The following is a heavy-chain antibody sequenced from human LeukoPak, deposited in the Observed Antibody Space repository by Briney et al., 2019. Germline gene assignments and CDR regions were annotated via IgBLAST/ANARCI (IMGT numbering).Heavy chain of an antibody. Sequence: GGSLILSCAASGFTFSSYEMNWVRQAPGKGLEWVSYISSGGSTIYYADSVKGRFTISRDNAQNSLYLQMNSLRAEDTAVYYCARDPSSGDYWGQGTLVTVSS. J-gene: IGHJ4*02. D-gene: IGHD7-27*01. V-gene: IGHV3-48*03. CDR2: ISSGGSTI. CDR1: GFTFSSYE. CDR3: ARDPSSGDY.